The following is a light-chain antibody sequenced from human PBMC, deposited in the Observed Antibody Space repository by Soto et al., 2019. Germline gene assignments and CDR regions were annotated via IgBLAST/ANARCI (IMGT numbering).Light chain of an antibody. CDR1: QTISTW. V-gene: IGKV1-5*02. CDR3: QQYNTYWT. Sequence: DIPMTQSPSTLSASVGDRVTIICRASQTISTWLAWYQQKPGKAPKLLMYDASRLESGVPSRFSGSGSGTEFPLTISSLQPDDFATYYCQQYNTYWTFGQGTKVEIK. J-gene: IGKJ1*01. CDR2: DAS.